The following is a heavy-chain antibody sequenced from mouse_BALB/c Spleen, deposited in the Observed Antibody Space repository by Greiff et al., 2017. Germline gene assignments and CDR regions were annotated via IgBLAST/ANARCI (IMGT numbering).Heavy chain of an antibody. CDR2: ISDGGSYT. CDR1: GFTFSDYY. D-gene: IGHD1-1*01. V-gene: IGHV5-4*02. CDR3: ARDRNYGSSSPFAY. J-gene: IGHJ3*01. Sequence: EVKLMESGGGLVKPGGSLKLSCAASGFTFSDYYMYWVRQTPEKRLEWVATISDGGSYTYYPDSVKGRFTISRDNAKNNLYLQMSSLKSEDTAMYYCARDRNYGSSSPFAYWGQGTLVTVSA.